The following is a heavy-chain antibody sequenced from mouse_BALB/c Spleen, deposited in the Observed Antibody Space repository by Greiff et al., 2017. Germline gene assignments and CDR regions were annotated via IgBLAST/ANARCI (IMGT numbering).Heavy chain of an antibody. Sequence: EVMLVESGGGLVQPGGSRKLSCAASGFTFSSFGMHWVRQAPEKGLEWVAYISSGSSTIYYADTVKGRFTISRDNPKNTLFLQMTSLRSEDTAMYYCARSAYYRSHFDYWGQGTTLTVSS. J-gene: IGHJ2*01. V-gene: IGHV5-17*02. CDR3: ARSAYYRSHFDY. CDR2: ISSGSSTI. D-gene: IGHD2-14*01. CDR1: GFTFSSFG.